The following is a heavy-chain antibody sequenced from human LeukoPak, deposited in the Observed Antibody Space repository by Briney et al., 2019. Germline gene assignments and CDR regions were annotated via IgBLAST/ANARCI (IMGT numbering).Heavy chain of an antibody. D-gene: IGHD3-3*01. Sequence: ASVKVSCKASGYTFTSYYMHWVRQAPGQGPEWMGIINPSGGSTTFAQKFQGRVTMTRDTSTSTVYMELSSLRSEGTAVYYCASVSSFGVVSPNSMDVWGQGTTVTVSS. CDR2: INPSGGST. J-gene: IGHJ6*02. V-gene: IGHV1-46*01. CDR1: GYTFTSYY. CDR3: ASVSSFGVVSPNSMDV.